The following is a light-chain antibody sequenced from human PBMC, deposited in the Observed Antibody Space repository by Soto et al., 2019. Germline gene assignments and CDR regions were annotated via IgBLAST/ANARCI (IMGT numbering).Light chain of an antibody. CDR2: GAS. CDR3: QQYNNWPLS. J-gene: IGKJ4*01. V-gene: IGKV3-15*01. Sequence: EIVMTQSPATLSVSPGERATLSCRASQSVRANLAWYQQKPGQAPRLLIYGASTTATGIPARFSGSGSGTEFTLTISSLQSEDFAVYYCQQYNNWPLSLGGGTKVDIK. CDR1: QSVRAN.